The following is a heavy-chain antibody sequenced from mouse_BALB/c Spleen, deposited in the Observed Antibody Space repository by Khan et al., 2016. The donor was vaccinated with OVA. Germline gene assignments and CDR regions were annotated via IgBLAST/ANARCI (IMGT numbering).Heavy chain of an antibody. CDR1: GFTFSTYG. V-gene: IGHV5-6*02. Sequence: EVKLEESGGDLVKPGGSLKLSCAASGFTFSTYGMSWVRQTPDKRLEWVAAISSGGSYTYYPDSVKGRFTISRDNAKHTLYLQMSSLKSEDTAMYYCTRLAYYYNSEGFAYWGQGTLVTVSA. J-gene: IGHJ3*01. D-gene: IGHD1-1*01. CDR3: TRLAYYYNSEGFAY. CDR2: ISSGGSYT.